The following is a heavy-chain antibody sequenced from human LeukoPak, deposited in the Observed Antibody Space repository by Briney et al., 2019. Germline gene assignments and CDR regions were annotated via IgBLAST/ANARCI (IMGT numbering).Heavy chain of an antibody. CDR1: GLTFSNAW. V-gene: IGHV3-15*01. D-gene: IGHD3-9*01. J-gene: IGHJ4*02. CDR2: IKTKTDGGTT. Sequence: GGSLRLSCAASGLTFSNAWMSWVRQAPGKGLEWVGRIKTKTDGGTTDYAAPVKGRFTISRDDSKNTLYMQMNSLKTENTAVYFCTTGYYDILTGYFSFDYWGQGTLVTVSS. CDR3: TTGYYDILTGYFSFDY.